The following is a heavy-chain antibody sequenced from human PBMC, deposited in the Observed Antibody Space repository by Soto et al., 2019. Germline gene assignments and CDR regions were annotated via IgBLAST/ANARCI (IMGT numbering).Heavy chain of an antibody. Sequence: GASVKVSCKASGYTFTSYAMHWVRQAPGQRLEWMGWINAGNGNTKYSQKFQGRVTITRDTSASTAYMELSSLRSEDTAVYYCARKRVTMVRGVIDYYGMDVWGQGTTVTVSS. CDR1: GYTFTSYA. CDR3: ARKRVTMVRGVIDYYGMDV. CDR2: INAGNGNT. D-gene: IGHD3-10*01. V-gene: IGHV1-3*01. J-gene: IGHJ6*02.